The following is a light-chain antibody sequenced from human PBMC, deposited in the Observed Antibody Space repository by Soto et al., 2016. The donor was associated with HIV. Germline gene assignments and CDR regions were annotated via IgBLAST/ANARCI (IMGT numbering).Light chain of an antibody. CDR3: QQSYTTPRIT. V-gene: IGKV1-39*01. CDR2: SAS. Sequence: DIQMTQSPSSLSASAGDRVTITCRASQTISTYLNWYQYKPGKVPKLLIYSASTLQRGVPSRFSASGSGTDFTLVISSLQPEDFATYYCQQSYTTPRITFGPGTRVEVK. J-gene: IGKJ3*01. CDR1: QTISTY.